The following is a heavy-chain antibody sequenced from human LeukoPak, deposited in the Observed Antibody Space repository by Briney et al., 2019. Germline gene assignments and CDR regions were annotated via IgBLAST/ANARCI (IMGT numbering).Heavy chain of an antibody. CDR1: GFTFSSYA. CDR3: AKDSPDAMVRGVISYYYGMDV. D-gene: IGHD3-10*01. CDR2: ISGSGGST. V-gene: IGHV3-23*01. Sequence: GGSLRLSCAASGFTFSSYAMSWVRQAPGKGLEWVSAISGSGGSTYYADSVKGRFTISRDNSKNTLYLQMNSLRAEDTAVYYCAKDSPDAMVRGVISYYYGMDVWGQGTTVTVSS. J-gene: IGHJ6*02.